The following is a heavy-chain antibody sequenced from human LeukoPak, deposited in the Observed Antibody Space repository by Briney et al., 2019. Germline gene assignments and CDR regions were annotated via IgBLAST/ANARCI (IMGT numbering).Heavy chain of an antibody. V-gene: IGHV1-2*02. J-gene: IGHJ4*02. D-gene: IGHD4-11*01. Sequence: ASVTVSFKASGYTFTVYYMHWVRQAPGQGREWMGWINPNSGGTNYAQKFQGRVTMTRDTSISTAYMELSRLRSDDTAVYYCARLRVDYLPDYWGQGTLVTVSS. CDR1: GYTFTVYY. CDR3: ARLRVDYLPDY. CDR2: INPNSGGT.